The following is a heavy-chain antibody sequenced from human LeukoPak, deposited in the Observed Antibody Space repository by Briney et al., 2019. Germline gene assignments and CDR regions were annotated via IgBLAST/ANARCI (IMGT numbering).Heavy chain of an antibody. CDR3: AKERSKGAFDI. J-gene: IGHJ3*02. V-gene: IGHV3-23*01. Sequence: GGSLRLSCAASGFTFRSYAMSWVRRAPGKGLEWVSGISGSGDTAYYADSVKGRFTISRDNSKNTLYLQMNSLRAEDTAVYYCAKERSKGAFDIWGQGTMVTVSS. CDR2: ISGSGDTA. CDR1: GFTFRSYA.